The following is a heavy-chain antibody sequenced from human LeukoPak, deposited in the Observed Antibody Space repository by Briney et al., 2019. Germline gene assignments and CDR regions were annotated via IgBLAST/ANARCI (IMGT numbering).Heavy chain of an antibody. CDR3: ARAEYSGSYYTPEGS. J-gene: IGHJ5*02. CDR1: GYTFTSYY. CDR2: INPSGGST. V-gene: IGHV1-46*01. Sequence: RASVKVSCKASGYTFTSYYMHWVRQAPGQGLEWMGIINPSGGSTSYAQKFQGRVTMTRDTSTSTLYMEVSSLRSEDTAVYYCARAEYSGSYYTPEGSWGQGTLVTVSS. D-gene: IGHD1-26*01.